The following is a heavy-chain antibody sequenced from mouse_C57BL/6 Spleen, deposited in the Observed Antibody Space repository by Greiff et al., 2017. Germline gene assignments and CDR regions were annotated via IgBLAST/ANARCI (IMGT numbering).Heavy chain of an antibody. CDR2: INPNYGTT. CDR1: GYSFTDYN. J-gene: IGHJ3*01. V-gene: IGHV1-39*01. Sequence: VQLKESGPELVKPGASVKISCTASGYSFTDYNMNWVKQSNGKSLEWIGVINPNYGTTSYNQKLKGKATLTVDKSSNTAYMQLNSLTSEDSAVYYCASIYDSAGFAYWGQGTLVTVSA. D-gene: IGHD2-3*01. CDR3: ASIYDSAGFAY.